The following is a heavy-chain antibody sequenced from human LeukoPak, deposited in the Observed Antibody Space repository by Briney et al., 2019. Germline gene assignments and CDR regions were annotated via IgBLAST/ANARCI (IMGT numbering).Heavy chain of an antibody. J-gene: IGHJ6*03. CDR1: GGSISSHY. D-gene: IGHD2-2*01. V-gene: IGHV4-59*11. Sequence: SETLSLTCTVSGGSISSHYWSWIRQPPGKGLEWIGYIYYSGSTNSNPSLKSRVTISVDTSKNQFSLKLSSVTAADTAVYYCARAARYCSSTSCYHAYMDVWGKGTTVTVSS. CDR3: ARAARYCSSTSCYHAYMDV. CDR2: IYYSGST.